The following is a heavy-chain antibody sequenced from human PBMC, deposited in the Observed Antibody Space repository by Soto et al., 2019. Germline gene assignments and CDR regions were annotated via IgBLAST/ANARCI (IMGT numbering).Heavy chain of an antibody. J-gene: IGHJ4*02. CDR3: VRGTMTITAPFY. Sequence: QVQLQESGPGLVKPSETLSLTCSVSGDSISGYRWSRIRQPAGKGLEWIGRIFSSGSTNYNPSLKSRVSMSVDTSKNQFSLRLTSVTAADTAVYYCVRGTMTITAPFYWGRGTLVTVSS. CDR1: GDSISGYR. V-gene: IGHV4-4*07. CDR2: IFSSGST. D-gene: IGHD3-10*01.